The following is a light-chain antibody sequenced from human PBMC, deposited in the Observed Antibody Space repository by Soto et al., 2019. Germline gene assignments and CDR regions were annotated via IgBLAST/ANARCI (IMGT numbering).Light chain of an antibody. CDR1: SSDIGGYNM. V-gene: IGLV2-14*01. CDR3: SSYTSSSTYV. Sequence: QSVLTQPASVSGSPGQSITISCTGTSSDIGGYNMVSWYQQHPRKAPKLMIYEVTNRPSGISDRFSASKSGNTASLTISGLQAEDEADYYCSSYTSSSTYVFGTGTKV. CDR2: EVT. J-gene: IGLJ1*01.